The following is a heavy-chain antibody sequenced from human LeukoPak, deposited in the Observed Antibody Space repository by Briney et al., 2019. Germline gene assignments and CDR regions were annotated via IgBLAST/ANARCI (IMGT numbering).Heavy chain of an antibody. J-gene: IGHJ5*02. CDR1: GYTFTGYY. CDR2: INPNSGGT. CDR3: ARDQIGYDFWSGYFASWSKNWFDP. V-gene: IGHV1-2*02. D-gene: IGHD3-3*01. Sequence: TSVKVSCKASGYTFTGYYMHWVRQAPGQGLKWMGWINPNSGGTNYAQKFQGRVTMTRDTSISTAYMELSRLRSDDTAVYYCARDQIGYDFWSGYFASWSKNWFDPWGQGTLVTVSS.